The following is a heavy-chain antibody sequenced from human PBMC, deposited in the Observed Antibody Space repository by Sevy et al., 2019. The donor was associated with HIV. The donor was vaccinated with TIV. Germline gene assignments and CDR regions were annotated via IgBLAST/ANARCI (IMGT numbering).Heavy chain of an antibody. CDR3: ARDEEDIVVVPAAIHAFDI. D-gene: IGHD2-2*02. Sequence: GGSLRFSCAASGFTFSDYYMSWIRQAPGKGLEWVSYISSSGSTIYYADSVKGRFTISRDNAKNSLYLQMNSLRAEDTAVYYCARDEEDIVVVPAAIHAFDIWGQGTMVTVSS. CDR2: ISSSGSTI. V-gene: IGHV3-11*01. J-gene: IGHJ3*02. CDR1: GFTFSDYY.